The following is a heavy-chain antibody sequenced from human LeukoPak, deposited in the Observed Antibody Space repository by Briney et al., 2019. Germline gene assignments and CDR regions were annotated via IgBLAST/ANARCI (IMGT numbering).Heavy chain of an antibody. D-gene: IGHD1-14*01. CDR3: ARVGSTPAKFDY. CDR1: GGSFGRYS. V-gene: IGHV4-34*01. Sequence: SETLSLTCAVYGGSFGRYSWSWIRQSPEKGLEYLGEITQTGSTKYNPSVKSRAIMSVDASKNQFSLRPTSVTAADTALYFCARVGSTPAKFDYWGPGTLVTVSS. J-gene: IGHJ4*02. CDR2: ITQTGST.